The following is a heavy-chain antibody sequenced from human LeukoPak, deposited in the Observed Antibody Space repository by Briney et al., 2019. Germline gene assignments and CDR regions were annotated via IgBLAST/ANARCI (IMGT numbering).Heavy chain of an antibody. D-gene: IGHD6-19*01. V-gene: IGHV3-23*01. CDR3: ARRAASSGYYFDQ. Sequence: PGGSLRLSCAASGFTFSSYAMTWVRQGPGKGLEWVSTISSSGGNTYNADSVKGRFTISRDNSKNTLNLQISNLRAEDTAVYYCARRAASSGYYFDQWGQGTLVTVSS. CDR2: ISSSGGNT. CDR1: GFTFSSYA. J-gene: IGHJ4*02.